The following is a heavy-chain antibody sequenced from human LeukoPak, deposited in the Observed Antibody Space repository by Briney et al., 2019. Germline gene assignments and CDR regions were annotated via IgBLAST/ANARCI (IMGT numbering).Heavy chain of an antibody. CDR3: AFYGIAAAGNY. J-gene: IGHJ4*02. Sequence: GGSLRLSCAASEFIFSSYVMSWVRQAPGKGLEWVSAISGSGGSTYYADSVKGRFTISRDNSKNTLYLQMNSLRAEDTAVYYCAFYGIAAAGNYWGQGTLVTVSS. D-gene: IGHD6-13*01. V-gene: IGHV3-23*01. CDR2: ISGSGGST. CDR1: EFIFSSYV.